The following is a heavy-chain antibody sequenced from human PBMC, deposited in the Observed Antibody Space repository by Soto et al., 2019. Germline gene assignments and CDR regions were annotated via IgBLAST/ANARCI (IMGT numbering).Heavy chain of an antibody. CDR3: ARVRYLPNYGDYAPLGY. J-gene: IGHJ4*02. CDR2: IWYDGSNK. Sequence: QVQLVESGGGVVQPGRSLRLSCAASGFTFSSYGMHWVRQAPGKGLEWVAVIWYDGSNKYYADSVKGRFTISRDNSKNTLYLQMNSLRAEDTAVYYCARVRYLPNYGDYAPLGYWGQGTLVTVSS. CDR1: GFTFSSYG. V-gene: IGHV3-33*01. D-gene: IGHD4-17*01.